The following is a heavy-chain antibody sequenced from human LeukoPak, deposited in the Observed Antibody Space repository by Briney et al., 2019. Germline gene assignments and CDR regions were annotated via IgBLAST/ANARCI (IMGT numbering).Heavy chain of an antibody. CDR2: IRYDGSNK. J-gene: IGHJ4*02. D-gene: IGHD2-2*01. Sequence: PGGSLRLSCAASGFTFSSYGMHWVRQAPGKGLEWVAFIRYDGSNKYYADSVKGRFTISRDNAKNSVYLQMSSLRDEDTAVYYCARGTLQFFDYWGQGTLVTVSS. CDR3: ARGTLQFFDY. CDR1: GFTFSSYG. V-gene: IGHV3-30*02.